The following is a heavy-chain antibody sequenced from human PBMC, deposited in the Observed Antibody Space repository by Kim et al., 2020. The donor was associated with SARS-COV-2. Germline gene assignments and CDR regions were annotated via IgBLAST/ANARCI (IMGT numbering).Heavy chain of an antibody. CDR1: GFTFSNAW. J-gene: IGHJ4*02. D-gene: IGHD4-17*01. Sequence: GGSLRLSCAASGFTFSNAWMSWVRQAPGKGLEWVGRIKSKTDGGTTDYAAPVKGRFTISRDDSKNTLYLQMNSLKTEDTAVYYCTTKDDYGPYYFDYWGQGTLVTVSS. CDR2: IKSKTDGGTT. V-gene: IGHV3-15*01. CDR3: TTKDDYGPYYFDY.